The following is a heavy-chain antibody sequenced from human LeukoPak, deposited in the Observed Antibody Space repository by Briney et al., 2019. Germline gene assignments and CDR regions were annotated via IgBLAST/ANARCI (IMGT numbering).Heavy chain of an antibody. D-gene: IGHD3-10*01. V-gene: IGHV1-8*01. Sequence: ASVKVSCKASGYTFTSYDINWVRQATGQGLEWMGWMNPNSGNTGYAQKFQGRVTMTRNTSISTAYMELSSLRSEDTAVYYCARDGLLWFGELLGLANYYYYGMDVWGQGATVTVSS. CDR3: ARDGLLWFGELLGLANYYYYGMDV. J-gene: IGHJ6*02. CDR2: MNPNSGNT. CDR1: GYTFTSYD.